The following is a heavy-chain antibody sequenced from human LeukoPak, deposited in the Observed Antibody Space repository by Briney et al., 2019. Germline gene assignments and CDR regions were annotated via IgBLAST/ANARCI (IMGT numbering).Heavy chain of an antibody. CDR2: ISSSTNYI. D-gene: IGHD3-10*01. J-gene: IGHJ4*02. CDR1: GFTFSSYS. Sequence: GGSLRLSCAPSGFTFSSYSMNWVRPAPGKGLEWVSSISSSTNYIFYADSVKGRFTISRDNAKNSVYLQMNGLRAEDTAVYYCAREYGSGSLDYWGQGTLVTVSS. V-gene: IGHV3-21*01. CDR3: AREYGSGSLDY.